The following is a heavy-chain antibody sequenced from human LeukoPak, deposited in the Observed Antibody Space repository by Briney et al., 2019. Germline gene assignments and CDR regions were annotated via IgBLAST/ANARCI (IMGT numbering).Heavy chain of an antibody. D-gene: IGHD5-24*01. CDR1: GGSFSGYY. CDR3: ARVERGFNPIHFDY. J-gene: IGHJ4*02. Sequence: SETLSLTCAVYGGSFSGYYWSWIRQPPGKGLEWIGCIYYSGSTNYNPSLKSRVTISVDTSKNLFSLKLTSVTAADTAVYYCARVERGFNPIHFDYRGQGTLVTVSS. CDR2: IYYSGST. V-gene: IGHV4-59*01.